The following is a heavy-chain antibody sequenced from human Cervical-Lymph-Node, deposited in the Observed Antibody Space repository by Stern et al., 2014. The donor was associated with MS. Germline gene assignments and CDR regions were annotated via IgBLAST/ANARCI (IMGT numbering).Heavy chain of an antibody. V-gene: IGHV3-30*03. CDR3: ARDYEDTSMLFDH. CDR2: ISYDGNHK. CDR1: GFTFSSYG. D-gene: IGHD2-8*01. Sequence: VHLVESGGAVVHPGRSLRLSCAASGFTFSSYGMHWVRQAPGKGLEWGTVISYDGNHKDYAASVKGRFTISRDNSKNTLHLQMNSVTPDDTAIYYCARDYEDTSMLFDHWGQGTLVTVSS. J-gene: IGHJ4*02.